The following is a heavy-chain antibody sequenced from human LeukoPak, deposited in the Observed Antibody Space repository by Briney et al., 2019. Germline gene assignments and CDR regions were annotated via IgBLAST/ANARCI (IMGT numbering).Heavy chain of an antibody. J-gene: IGHJ4*02. V-gene: IGHV1-18*01. CDR2: IRPYNGNT. Sequence: ASRKLSCKASDYTFTTYDIRWLRQSPGQGLEWMGWIRPYNGNTKYTQQLQGRVTMTIDTSTSTAYMELRSLRSDDTAVYYCATDSRFSYGQFDYWGQGTLVTVSS. D-gene: IGHD5-18*01. CDR1: DYTFTTYD. CDR3: ATDSRFSYGQFDY.